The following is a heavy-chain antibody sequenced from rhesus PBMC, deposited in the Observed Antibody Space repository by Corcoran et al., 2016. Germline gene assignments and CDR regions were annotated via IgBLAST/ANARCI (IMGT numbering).Heavy chain of an antibody. J-gene: IGHJ6*01. CDR1: GGSISAYHY. CDR3: ARGGTGGLDS. CDR2: IYANSAST. V-gene: IGHV4-73*01. Sequence: QVQLQQWGEGLVKPSETLSLTCAVYGGSISAYHYWSWIRQPPGNGLEWIGYIYANSASTNYNPSLKIRFTISKDRSQSQFSLKLTAVTAADTAVYYCARGGTGGLDSWGQGVVVTVSS. D-gene: IGHD5-24*01.